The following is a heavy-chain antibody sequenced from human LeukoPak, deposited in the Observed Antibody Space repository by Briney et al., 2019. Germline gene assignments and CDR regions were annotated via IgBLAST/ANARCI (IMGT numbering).Heavy chain of an antibody. V-gene: IGHV1-46*01. CDR1: GYTLTSYY. Sequence: GASVKVSCKSSGYTLTSYYMHWVRQAPGQGLEWMGIINPSGGSTSYAQKFQGRVTMTRDMSTSTVYMELSSLRSEDTAVYYCAEGSLTLDAFDIWGQGTMVTVSS. CDR2: INPSGGST. CDR3: AEGSLTLDAFDI. J-gene: IGHJ3*02.